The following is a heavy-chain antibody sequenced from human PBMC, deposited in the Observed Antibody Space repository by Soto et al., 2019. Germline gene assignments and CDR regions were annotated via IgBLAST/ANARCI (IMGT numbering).Heavy chain of an antibody. CDR3: ARRYGSSFDY. CDR2: IYYSGST. Sequence: QVQLQESGPGLVKPSETLSLTCTVSGGSISSYYWSWIRQPPGKGLEWIGYIYYSGSTNYSPSLKRRVTISVDTSKNQFSLRLSSVPAADTAVYYCARRYGSSFDYWGQGTLVTVSS. D-gene: IGHD4-17*01. V-gene: IGHV4-59*08. CDR1: GGSISSYY. J-gene: IGHJ4*02.